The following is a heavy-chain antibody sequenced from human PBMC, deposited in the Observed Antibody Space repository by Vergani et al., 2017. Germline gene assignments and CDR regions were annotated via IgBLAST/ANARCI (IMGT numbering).Heavy chain of an antibody. CDR2: IFPGDSDT. CDR3: GSLLGYSGFDF. CDR1: GYSFTNNW. D-gene: IGHD5-12*01. J-gene: IGHJ4*02. Sequence: EMQMVQSGAEVKTPGESLKISCKGSGYSFTNNWIGWVRQMPGKGLEWMGVIFPGDSDTKYSPSFQVQVSISVNKPINTAYLPWSSLRASDTAKYYCGSLLGYSGFDFRCQGTLFIVSS. V-gene: IGHV5-51*01.